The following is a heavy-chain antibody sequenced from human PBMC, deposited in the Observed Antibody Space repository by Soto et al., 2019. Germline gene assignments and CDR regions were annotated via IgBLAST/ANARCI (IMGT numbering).Heavy chain of an antibody. Sequence: QVVLVESGGGVVQPERSLRLSCAASGFTFNNYGVHWVRQAPGKGLEWVALISSAGSNAYYADFAKGRFTISRDNSKNMVYLQMNSLRDQDTAIYYCAKEATDGYDYVDGFDVWGQGTMVTVSS. CDR3: AKEATDGYDYVDGFDV. V-gene: IGHV3-30*18. CDR1: GFTFNNYG. D-gene: IGHD5-12*01. J-gene: IGHJ3*01. CDR2: ISSAGSNA.